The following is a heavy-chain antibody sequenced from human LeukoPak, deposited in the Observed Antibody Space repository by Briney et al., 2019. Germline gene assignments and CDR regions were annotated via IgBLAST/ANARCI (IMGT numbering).Heavy chain of an antibody. CDR3: ARGTYYYEF. Sequence: GGSLRLSCAASKFTFSSYWMSCVREAPGKGRESAAYMNQLGNEKNYLDSVKGRFTISRDNAKNSLYLQMTSLRAEDTAVYYCARGTYYYEFWGQGTLVTVSS. D-gene: IGHD3-16*01. CDR1: KFTFSSYW. V-gene: IGHV3-7*04. CDR2: MNQLGNEK. J-gene: IGHJ4*02.